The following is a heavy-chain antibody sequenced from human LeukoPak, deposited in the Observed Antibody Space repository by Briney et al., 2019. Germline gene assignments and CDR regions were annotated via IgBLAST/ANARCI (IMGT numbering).Heavy chain of an antibody. J-gene: IGHJ4*02. Sequence: PSETLSLTCTVSGGSISSSSYYWGWIRQPPGKGLEWIGSIYYSGSAYYNPSLKSRVTISVDTFKNQFSLKLSSVTAADTAVYYCARHDKQWLVRKGFDYWGQGTLVTVSS. D-gene: IGHD6-19*01. CDR3: ARHDKQWLVRKGFDY. CDR1: GGSISSSSYY. CDR2: IYYSGSA. V-gene: IGHV4-39*01.